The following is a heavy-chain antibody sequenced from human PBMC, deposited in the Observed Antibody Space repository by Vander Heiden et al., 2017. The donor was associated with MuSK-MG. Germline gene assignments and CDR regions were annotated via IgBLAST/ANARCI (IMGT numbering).Heavy chain of an antibody. CDR3: ARVPKYSSSWG. V-gene: IGHV3-48*01. CDR1: GFTFSSYA. CDR2: ISSSRSTI. D-gene: IGHD6-13*01. J-gene: IGHJ4*02. Sequence: EVQLVESGGGLVQPGGSLRLSCAASGFTFSSYAMNWVRQAPGKGLEWVSYISSSRSTIYYADSVKGRFTISRDNAKKSLYLQMNSLRAEDTAVYYCARVPKYSSSWGWGQGTLVTVSS.